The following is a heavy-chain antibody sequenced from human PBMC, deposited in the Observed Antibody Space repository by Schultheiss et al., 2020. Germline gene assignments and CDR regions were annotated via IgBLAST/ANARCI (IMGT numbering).Heavy chain of an antibody. CDR2: MHYSGRT. CDR3: ARTYSAYDALFDF. CDR1: GGSISSYY. Sequence: SETLSLTCTVSGGSISSYYWSWIRQPPGKALEWIGYMHYSGRTNYKPSLKSRVTISVDTSKNQFSLKLRSVTAADTAVYYCARTYSAYDALFDFWGQGTLVTVSS. V-gene: IGHV4-59*01. D-gene: IGHD5-12*01. J-gene: IGHJ4*02.